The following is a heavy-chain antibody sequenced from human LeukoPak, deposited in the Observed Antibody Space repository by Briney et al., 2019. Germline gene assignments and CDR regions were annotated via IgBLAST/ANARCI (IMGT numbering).Heavy chain of an antibody. D-gene: IGHD2-15*01. CDR3: ARGLHSTYCSGGSCPGVLTDS. CDR2: ISSSGSTI. J-gene: IGHJ4*02. Sequence: PGGSLRLSCAASGFTFSDYYMSWIRQAPGKGLEWVSYISSSGSTIYYADSVKGRFTISRDNAKNSLYLQMNSLRAEDTAVYYCARGLHSTYCSGGSCPGVLTDSWGQGTLVTVSS. V-gene: IGHV3-11*01. CDR1: GFTFSDYY.